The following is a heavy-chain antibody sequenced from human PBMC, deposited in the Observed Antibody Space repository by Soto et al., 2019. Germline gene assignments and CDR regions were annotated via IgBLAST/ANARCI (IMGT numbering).Heavy chain of an antibody. CDR1: GITFSHYG. CDR2: IWYDGSKR. CDR3: PTGTTYKLDY. V-gene: IGHV3-33*01. J-gene: IGHJ4*02. D-gene: IGHD1-20*01. Sequence: QVLLVESGGGVVQPGTSLRLSCVASGITFSHYGMHWVRQAPGKGLEWVAIIWYDGSKRYYADSVKGRFTISRDDSKNTLYLQRDSLRAVDTAVYYCPTGTTYKLDYWGQGTLVTVSS.